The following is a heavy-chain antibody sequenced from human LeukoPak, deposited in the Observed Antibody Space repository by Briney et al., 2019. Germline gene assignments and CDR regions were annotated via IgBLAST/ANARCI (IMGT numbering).Heavy chain of an antibody. Sequence: PGGSLRLSCAASGFTFSSYAMSWVRQAPGKGLEWVSAISGSGGSTYYADSVKGRFTISRDNSKNTLYLQMNSLRAEDTAVYYCAKDPYYYDMVGYFDLWGRGTLVTVSS. J-gene: IGHJ2*01. CDR2: ISGSGGST. CDR3: AKDPYYYDMVGYFDL. V-gene: IGHV3-23*01. D-gene: IGHD3-22*01. CDR1: GFTFSSYA.